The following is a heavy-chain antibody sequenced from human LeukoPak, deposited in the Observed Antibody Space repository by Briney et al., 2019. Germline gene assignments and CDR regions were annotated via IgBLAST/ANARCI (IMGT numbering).Heavy chain of an antibody. Sequence: GGSLRLSCAASGFTFDDYAMHWVRQAPGKGLEWVSGISWNSGSIGHADSVKGRFTISRDNAKNSLYLQMNSLRAEDTALYYCAKDSGTASTGFDYWGQGTLVTVSS. J-gene: IGHJ4*02. CDR2: ISWNSGSI. CDR3: AKDSGTASTGFDY. D-gene: IGHD5-18*01. V-gene: IGHV3-9*01. CDR1: GFTFDDYA.